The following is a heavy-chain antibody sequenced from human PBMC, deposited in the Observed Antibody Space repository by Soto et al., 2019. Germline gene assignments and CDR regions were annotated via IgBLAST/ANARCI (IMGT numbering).Heavy chain of an antibody. D-gene: IGHD6-19*01. J-gene: IGHJ4*02. CDR1: GFTFSNHG. Sequence: QVQLVESGGGVVQPGRSLRLSCAASGFTFSNHGMHWVRQAPGKGLEWVAVISYDSSDKYYADPVKGRFTISRDNSKNTLYLQMNSLRLEDTAVYYCATWGEVAGGIFDYWGQGTLVTVSS. V-gene: IGHV3-30*03. CDR2: ISYDSSDK. CDR3: ATWGEVAGGIFDY.